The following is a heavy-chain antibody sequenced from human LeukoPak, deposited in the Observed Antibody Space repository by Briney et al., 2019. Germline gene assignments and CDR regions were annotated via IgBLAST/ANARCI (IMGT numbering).Heavy chain of an antibody. CDR3: AREEAIVAYFDY. Sequence: ASVTVSCTASGYTFTFYYMHWVRQAPGQGLEWMGWINPNSGGTNYAQKFQGRVTITRDTSISTAYMELSRLRSDDTAVYYCAREEAIVAYFDYWGQGTLVTVSS. D-gene: IGHD2-21*01. CDR2: INPNSGGT. CDR1: GYTFTFYY. J-gene: IGHJ4*02. V-gene: IGHV1-2*02.